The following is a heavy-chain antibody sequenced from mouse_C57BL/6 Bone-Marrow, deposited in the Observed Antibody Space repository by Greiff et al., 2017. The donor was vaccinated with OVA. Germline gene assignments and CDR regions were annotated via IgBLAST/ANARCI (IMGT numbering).Heavy chain of an antibody. CDR1: GFTFSDYG. D-gene: IGHD1-1*01. CDR2: ISSGSSTI. J-gene: IGHJ3*01. V-gene: IGHV5-17*01. Sequence: EVQLQQSGGGLVKPGGSLKLSCAASGFTFSDYGMHWVRQAPEKGLEWVAYISSGSSTIYYADTVKGQFTISRDNAMNTLFLQMTSLRSEDTAMSSCSRYYYGSPWFAYWGQGTLVTVSA. CDR3: SRYYYGSPWFAY.